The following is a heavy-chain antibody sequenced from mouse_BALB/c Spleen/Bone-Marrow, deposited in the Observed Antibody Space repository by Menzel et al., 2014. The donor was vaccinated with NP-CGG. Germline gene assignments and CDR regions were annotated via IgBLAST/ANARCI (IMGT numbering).Heavy chain of an antibody. J-gene: IGHJ1*01. CDR2: ISSGGSYT. CDR3: ARDGNWYFDV. D-gene: IGHD1-1*02. CDR1: GLTFSSYA. V-gene: IGHV5-9-4*01. Sequence: EVQLQESGGGLVKPGGSLKLSCAASGLTFSSYAMSWVRQSPEKRLEWVAEISSGGSYTYYPDTVTGRFAISRDNAKNTLYLEMSSLRSEDTAMYYCARDGNWYFDVWGAGTTVTVSS.